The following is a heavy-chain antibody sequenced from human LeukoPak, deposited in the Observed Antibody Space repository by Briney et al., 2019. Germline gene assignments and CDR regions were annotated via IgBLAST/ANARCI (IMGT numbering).Heavy chain of an antibody. CDR2: IYYSGST. J-gene: IGHJ4*02. CDR1: GGSISSYY. V-gene: IGHV4-59*12. D-gene: IGHD2-2*02. Sequence: SETLSLTCTVSGGSISSYYWSWIRQPPGKGLEWIGYIYYSGSTNYNPSLKSRVTISVDTSKNQFSLKLSSVTAADTAVYYCARGRPNFRYCSSTSCYTSPYFDYWGQGTLVTVSS. CDR3: ARGRPNFRYCSSTSCYTSPYFDY.